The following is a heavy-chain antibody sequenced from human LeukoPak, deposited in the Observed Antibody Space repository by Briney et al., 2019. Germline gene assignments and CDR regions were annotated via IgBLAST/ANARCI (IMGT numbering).Heavy chain of an antibody. J-gene: IGHJ4*02. CDR3: ATSYIGGFGKPDY. CDR1: GGSFSVHY. Sequence: PSETLSLTCAVSGGSFSVHYWSWIRQPPGKGLGWIGEINQSGSTTYNPSLKSRVTLSVDTSKNQFSLTLSSVTAADTAVYYCATSYIGGFGKPDYWGQGTLVTVSS. CDR2: INQSGST. D-gene: IGHD3-16*01. V-gene: IGHV4-34*01.